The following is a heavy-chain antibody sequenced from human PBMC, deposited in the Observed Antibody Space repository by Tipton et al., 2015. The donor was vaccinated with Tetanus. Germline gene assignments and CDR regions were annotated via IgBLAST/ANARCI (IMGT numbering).Heavy chain of an antibody. V-gene: IGHV4-34*01. CDR1: GGSFSGYY. J-gene: IGHJ5*02. CDR3: ARDGWGLTNWFDP. CDR2: INHSGST. D-gene: IGHD7-27*01. Sequence: LRLSCAVYGGSFSGYYWSWIRQPPGKGLEWIGEINHSGSTNYNPSLKSRVTISVDTSKNQFSLNLSSVTAADTAVYYCARDGWGLTNWFDPWGQGTLVTVSS.